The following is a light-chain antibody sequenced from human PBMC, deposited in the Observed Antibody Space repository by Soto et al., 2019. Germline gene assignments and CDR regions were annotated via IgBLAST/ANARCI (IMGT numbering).Light chain of an antibody. CDR3: QQSYSTLSYT. CDR2: AAS. Sequence: DIQMTQSPSSLSASVGDRVTITCRASQSISSYLNWYQQKPGKAPKLLIYAASSLQSGVPSRFSGSGSWTDFTLTISSLQPEDFATYYCQQSYSTLSYTFGQGTKLEIK. CDR1: QSISSY. V-gene: IGKV1-39*01. J-gene: IGKJ2*01.